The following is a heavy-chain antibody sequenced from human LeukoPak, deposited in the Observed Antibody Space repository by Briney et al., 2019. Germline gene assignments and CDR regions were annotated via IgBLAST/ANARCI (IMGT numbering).Heavy chain of an antibody. CDR2: ISSSSSYI. CDR3: ASFLTTVTPSPKNYYYYGMDV. D-gene: IGHD4-17*01. V-gene: IGHV3-21*01. Sequence: PGGSLRLSCAASGFTFSSYSMNWVRQAPGKGLEWVSSISSSSSYIYYADSVKGRFTISRDNAKNSLYLQMNSLRAEDTAVYYCASFLTTVTPSPKNYYYYGMDVWGQGTTVTVSS. CDR1: GFTFSSYS. J-gene: IGHJ6*02.